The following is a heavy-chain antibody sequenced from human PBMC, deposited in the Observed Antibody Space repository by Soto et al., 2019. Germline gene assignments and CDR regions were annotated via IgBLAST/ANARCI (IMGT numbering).Heavy chain of an antibody. D-gene: IGHD3-9*01. V-gene: IGHV3-23*01. CDR2: ISGSGGST. CDR3: ARVRSTYYDILPGYLGGAFDI. Sequence: GGSLRLSCAASGFTFSSYAMSWVRQAPGKGLEWVSAISGSGGSTYYADSVKGRFTISRDNSKNTLYLQMNSLRAEDTAVYYCARVRSTYYDILPGYLGGAFDIWGQGTMVTVSS. CDR1: GFTFSSYA. J-gene: IGHJ3*02.